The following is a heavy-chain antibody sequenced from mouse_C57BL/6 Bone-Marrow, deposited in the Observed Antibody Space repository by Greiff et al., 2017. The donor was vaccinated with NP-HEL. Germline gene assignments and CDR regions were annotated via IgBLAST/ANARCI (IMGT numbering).Heavy chain of an antibody. CDR2: IDPSDSYT. Sequence: QVQLQQPGAELVRPGTSVKLSCKASGYTFTSYWMHWVKQRPGQGLEWIGVIDPSDSYTNYNQKFKGKATLTVDTSSSTAYMQLSSLTSEDSAVYYCAPATVVATDYWGQGTTLTVSS. J-gene: IGHJ2*01. CDR1: GYTFTSYW. CDR3: APATVVATDY. V-gene: IGHV1-59*01. D-gene: IGHD1-1*01.